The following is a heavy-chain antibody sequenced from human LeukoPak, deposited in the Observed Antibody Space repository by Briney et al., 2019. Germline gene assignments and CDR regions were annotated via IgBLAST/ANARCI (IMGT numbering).Heavy chain of an antibody. Sequence: TSETLSLTCTVSDDSISDYYRGWIRQPPGKGLEWIGYFHNSGTSTYNPSLKSRITISADTSKNQFSLKLNSLTTADTAVYYCTRGAGQLIDYWGQGILVTVSS. D-gene: IGHD3-16*01. CDR3: TRGAGQLIDY. J-gene: IGHJ4*02. CDR2: FHNSGTS. CDR1: DDSISDYY. V-gene: IGHV4-59*01.